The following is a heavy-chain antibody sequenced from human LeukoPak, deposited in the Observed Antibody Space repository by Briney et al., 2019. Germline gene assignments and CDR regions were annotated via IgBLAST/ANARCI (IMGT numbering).Heavy chain of an antibody. V-gene: IGHV1-2*02. Sequence: VASVKVSCKASGYTFTGYYMHWVRQAPGQGLEWMGWINPNSGGTNYTQKFQGRVTMTRDTSISTAYMELSRLRSDDTAVYYCASTYCSSTSCALGFDYWGRGTLVTVSS. J-gene: IGHJ4*02. D-gene: IGHD2-2*01. CDR1: GYTFTGYY. CDR2: INPNSGGT. CDR3: ASTYCSSTSCALGFDY.